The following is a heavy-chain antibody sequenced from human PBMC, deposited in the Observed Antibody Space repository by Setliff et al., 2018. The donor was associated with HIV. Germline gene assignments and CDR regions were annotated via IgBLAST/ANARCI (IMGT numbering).Heavy chain of an antibody. CDR1: GFSFGSNW. CDR2: ISWNSGSI. V-gene: IGHV3-9*01. Sequence: GGSLRLSCAASGFSFGSNWMSWVRQAPGKGLEWVSGISWNSGSIGYADSVKGRFTISRDNAKNSLYLQMNSLRAEDTAFYYCAKDTTVRGVRSYYVDVWGKGTTVTVSS. J-gene: IGHJ6*03. D-gene: IGHD3-10*01. CDR3: AKDTTVRGVRSYYVDV.